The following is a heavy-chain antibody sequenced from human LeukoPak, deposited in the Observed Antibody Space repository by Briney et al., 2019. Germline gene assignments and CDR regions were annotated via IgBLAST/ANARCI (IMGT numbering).Heavy chain of an antibody. CDR3: ARDSLTILGVAPVH. CDR2: ISTYNGNT. D-gene: IGHD3-3*01. Sequence: ASVKVSCKASGGTFSSYAISWVRQAPGQGLEWVGWISTYNGNTNYAQKFQGRVTMTTDTSTSTAYMELRSLRSDDTAVYYCARDSLTILGVAPVHWGQGTLVTASS. J-gene: IGHJ4*02. CDR1: GGTFSSYA. V-gene: IGHV1-18*01.